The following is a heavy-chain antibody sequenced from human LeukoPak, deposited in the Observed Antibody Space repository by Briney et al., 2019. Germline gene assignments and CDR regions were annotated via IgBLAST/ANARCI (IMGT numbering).Heavy chain of an antibody. CDR3: AKNRGVLRNFDCYDY. V-gene: IGHV3-23*01. D-gene: IGHD3-9*01. CDR1: GFAFRSYG. CDR2: ISGIGDST. Sequence: GGSLRLSCAVSGFAFRSYGMSWVRQAPGKGLEWVSAISGIGDSTYYADSVKGRFTTSRDNSKNTLYLQVNSLRAEDTAVYYCAKNRGVLRNFDCYDYWGQGTLVTVSS. J-gene: IGHJ4*02.